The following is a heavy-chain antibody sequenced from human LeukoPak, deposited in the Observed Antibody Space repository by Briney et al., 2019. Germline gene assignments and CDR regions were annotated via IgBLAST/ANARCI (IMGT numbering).Heavy chain of an antibody. CDR2: ISAYNGNS. CDR1: GYTFTSYG. V-gene: IGHV1-18*01. Sequence: ASVKVSCKASGYTFTSYGISWVRQAPGQGLEWMGWISAYNGNSNYAQKLQGRVTMTTDTSTSTAYMELRSLRSDDTAVYYCARAVDSSSWYVPPHFDYWGQGTLVTVSS. D-gene: IGHD6-13*01. CDR3: ARAVDSSSWYVPPHFDY. J-gene: IGHJ4*02.